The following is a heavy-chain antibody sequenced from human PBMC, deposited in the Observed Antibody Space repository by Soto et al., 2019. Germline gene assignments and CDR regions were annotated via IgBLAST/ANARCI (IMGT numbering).Heavy chain of an antibody. Sequence: PSETLSLTCAVYGGSFSGYYWSWIRQPPGKGLEWIGEINHSGSTNYNPSLKSRVTISVDTSRNQFSLKLSSVTAADTAVYYCASGQSDYGDYDDYWGQGTLVTVSS. CDR2: INHSGST. V-gene: IGHV4-34*01. CDR3: ASGQSDYGDYDDY. J-gene: IGHJ4*02. CDR1: GGSFSGYY. D-gene: IGHD4-17*01.